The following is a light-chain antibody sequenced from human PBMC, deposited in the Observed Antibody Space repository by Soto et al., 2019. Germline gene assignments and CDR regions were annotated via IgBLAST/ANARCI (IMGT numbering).Light chain of an antibody. CDR3: AAWDDSLDAYV. CDR2: TND. CDR1: SSSIGSNT. J-gene: IGLJ1*01. V-gene: IGLV1-44*01. Sequence: QSVLTQPPSASGTPGQRVTISCSGRSSSIGSNTVNWYQQFPGAAPRLLIYTNDQRPAEVPDRFSGSKSGTSASLAISGLQSADEADYFCAAWDDSLDAYVFGTGTKLTVL.